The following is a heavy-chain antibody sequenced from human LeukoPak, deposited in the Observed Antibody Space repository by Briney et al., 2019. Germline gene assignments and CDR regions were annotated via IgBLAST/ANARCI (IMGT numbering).Heavy chain of an antibody. CDR1: GGSISSSSYY. J-gene: IGHJ4*02. CDR3: TRDLSSAWFYY. Sequence: SETLSLTCTVSGGSISSSSYYWGWIRQPPGKGLEWIGSIYYSGSTYYNPSLKSRVTISVDTSKNQFSLKVSSVTAADTAVYYCTRDLSSAWFYYWGQGTLVTVSS. CDR2: IYYSGST. V-gene: IGHV4-39*07. D-gene: IGHD6-13*01.